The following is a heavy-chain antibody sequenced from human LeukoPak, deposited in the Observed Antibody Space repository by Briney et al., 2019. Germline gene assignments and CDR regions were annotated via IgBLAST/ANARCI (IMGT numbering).Heavy chain of an antibody. D-gene: IGHD6-19*01. J-gene: IGHJ4*02. Sequence: PGRSLRLSCAASGFTFSSYGMHWVRQAPGKGLEWVAVIWYDGSNKYYADSVKGRFTISRDNSKNTLYLQMNSLRAEDTAVYYCAREKAPTVAFDYWGQGTLVTVSS. V-gene: IGHV3-33*01. CDR2: IWYDGSNK. CDR3: AREKAPTVAFDY. CDR1: GFTFSSYG.